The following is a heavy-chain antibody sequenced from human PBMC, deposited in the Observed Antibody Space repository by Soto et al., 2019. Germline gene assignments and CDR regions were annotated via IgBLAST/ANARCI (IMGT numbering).Heavy chain of an antibody. CDR2: INPSGDSR. V-gene: IGHV1-46*01. CDR3: ARVRRNWFDP. CDR1: GFSFSDYF. Sequence: ASVKVSCKASGFSFSDYFMHWVRQAPGQGLEWRGIINPSGDSRNYAQKFQGRVTMTRNTSISTAYMDLSSLRSEDTAVYYCARVRRNWFDPWGQGTLVTVSS. D-gene: IGHD1-1*01. J-gene: IGHJ5*02.